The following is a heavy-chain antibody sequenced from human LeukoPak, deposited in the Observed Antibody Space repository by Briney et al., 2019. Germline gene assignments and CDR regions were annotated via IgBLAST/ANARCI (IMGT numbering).Heavy chain of an antibody. CDR3: ARGGYSSGWYQVPFDY. J-gene: IGHJ4*02. V-gene: IGHV1-3*03. Sequence: ASVKLSCKASGYTFTSYAMHWVRQAPGQRLEWMGWINAGNGNTKYSQELQGRVTITRDTSASTAYMELSSLRSEDMAVYYCARGGYSSGWYQVPFDYWGQGTLVTVSS. CDR2: INAGNGNT. D-gene: IGHD6-19*01. CDR1: GYTFTSYA.